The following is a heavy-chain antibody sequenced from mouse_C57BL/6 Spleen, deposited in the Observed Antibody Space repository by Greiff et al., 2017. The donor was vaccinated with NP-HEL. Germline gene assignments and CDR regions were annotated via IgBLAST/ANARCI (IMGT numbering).Heavy chain of an antibody. V-gene: IGHV1-69*01. CDR1: GYTFTSYW. D-gene: IGHD2-3*01. CDR2: IDPSDSYT. CDR3: ARRAMGWFAY. J-gene: IGHJ3*01. Sequence: VQLQQPGAELVMPGASVKLSCKASGYTFTSYWMHWVKQRPGQGLEWIGEIDPSDSYTNYNQKFKGKSTLTVDKSSSTAYMQLSSLTSEDSAVYYCARRAMGWFAYWGQGTLVTVSA.